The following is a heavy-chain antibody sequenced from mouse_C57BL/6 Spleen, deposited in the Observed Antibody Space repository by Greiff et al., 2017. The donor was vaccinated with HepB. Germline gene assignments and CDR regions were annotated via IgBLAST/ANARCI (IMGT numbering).Heavy chain of an antibody. CDR2: INYDGSST. V-gene: IGHV5-16*01. CDR3: ARDGSSWAIDY. CDR1: GFTFSDYY. J-gene: IGHJ4*01. Sequence: DVKLVESEGGLVQPGSSMKLSCTASGFTFSDYYMAWVRQVPETGLEWVANINYDGSSTYYLDSLKSRFIISRDKAKNILYLQMSNLKSEDTATYYCARDGSSWAIDYWGQGTSVTVSS. D-gene: IGHD1-1*01.